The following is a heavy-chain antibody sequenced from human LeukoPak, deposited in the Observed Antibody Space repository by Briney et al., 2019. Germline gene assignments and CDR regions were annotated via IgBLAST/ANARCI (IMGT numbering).Heavy chain of an antibody. V-gene: IGHV3-23*01. D-gene: IGHD1-1*01. CDR1: GFTFGIFS. J-gene: IGHJ4*02. Sequence: GGSLRLSCAASGFTFGIFSMTWVRQAPGKRLEWVSTVNPSGDSTYYANSVKGRFTISRDNSRDTIFLQMDSLRAGDTAIYYCAKDRAGTPWADWGQGTQVTVSS. CDR2: VNPSGDST. CDR3: AKDRAGTPWAD.